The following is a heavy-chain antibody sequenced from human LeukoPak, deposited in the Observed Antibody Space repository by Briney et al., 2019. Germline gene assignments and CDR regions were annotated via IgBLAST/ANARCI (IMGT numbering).Heavy chain of an antibody. CDR3: ARERGSD. J-gene: IGHJ4*02. V-gene: IGHV3-53*01. Sequence: GGSLRLSCEASGFTDSPTFMGWVRQAPGKGLEWVSIIHIAATTYYADSVKGRFTISRDSFKNTLYLQMNSLRDEDTAVYYCARERGSDWGQGTLVTVSS. D-gene: IGHD2-15*01. CDR2: IHIAATT. CDR1: GFTDSPTF.